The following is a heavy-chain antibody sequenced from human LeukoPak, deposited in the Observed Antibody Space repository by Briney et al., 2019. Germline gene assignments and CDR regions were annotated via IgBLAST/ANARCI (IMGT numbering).Heavy chain of an antibody. CDR1: NGSFSGFF. D-gene: IGHD6-13*01. CDR2: INHSGST. CDR3: ARDRLKLSYSSTIGDY. Sequence: SETLSLTCAIYNGSFSGFFWSWIRQPPGKGLEWIGEINHSGSTNYNPSLKSRITMSMDTSKNQFSLNLSPVTAADTAVYYCARDRLKLSYSSTIGDYWGQGTLVTVSS. V-gene: IGHV4-34*01. J-gene: IGHJ4*02.